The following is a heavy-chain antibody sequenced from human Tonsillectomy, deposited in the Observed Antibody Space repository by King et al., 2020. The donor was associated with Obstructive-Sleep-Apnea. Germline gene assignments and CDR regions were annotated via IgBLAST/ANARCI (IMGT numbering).Heavy chain of an antibody. Sequence: VQLVESGGGLVQPGRSLRLSCAASGFTFDDYAMHWVRQAPGKGLEWVAGISWNSYSIDYADSVKGRFTISRDNAKNSLYLQMNSLRAEDTASHYCARDNHGLDVWGQGTTVTVSS. J-gene: IGHJ6*02. CDR1: GFTFDDYA. CDR3: ARDNHGLDV. V-gene: IGHV3-9*01. CDR2: ISWNSYSI.